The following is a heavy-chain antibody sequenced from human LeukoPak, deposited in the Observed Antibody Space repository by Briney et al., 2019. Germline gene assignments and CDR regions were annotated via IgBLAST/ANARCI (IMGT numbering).Heavy chain of an antibody. CDR3: ARGPHYSVDTAMVTSYYYYYYGMDV. CDR2: IYYSGST. J-gene: IGHJ6*02. CDR1: GGSVSSGTYY. D-gene: IGHD5-18*01. Sequence: SETLSLTCTVSGGSVSSGTYYWSWIRQPPGKGLEWIVYIYYSGSTNYNPSLKSRVTISVDTSKNQFSLKLSSVTAADTAVYYCARGPHYSVDTAMVTSYYYYYYGMDVWGQGTTVTVSS. V-gene: IGHV4-61*01.